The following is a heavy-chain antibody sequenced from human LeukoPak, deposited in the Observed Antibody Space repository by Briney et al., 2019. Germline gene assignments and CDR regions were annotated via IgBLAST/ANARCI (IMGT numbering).Heavy chain of an antibody. CDR3: ARDHNWHIRYNYYYGMDV. V-gene: IGHV3-66*01. CDR1: GFTVSSYY. J-gene: IGHJ6*02. Sequence: PGGSLRLSCAASGFTVSSYYMTWVRQAPGKGLEWVSIIYDGGSTYYADSVKGRFSISRDSSKNTLFLQMNSLRAEDTAVYYCARDHNWHIRYNYYYGMDVWGQGTTVTVSS. D-gene: IGHD2-21*01. CDR2: IYDGGST.